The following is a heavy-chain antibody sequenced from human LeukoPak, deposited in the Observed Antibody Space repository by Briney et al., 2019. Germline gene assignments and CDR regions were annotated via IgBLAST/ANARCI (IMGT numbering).Heavy chain of an antibody. V-gene: IGHV1-18*01. CDR3: ARLPDLVVPAAMPGNWFDP. D-gene: IGHD2-2*01. CDR2: ISAYNGNT. Sequence: ASVKVSCKASGYTFTSYGISWVRQAPGQGLEWMGWISAYNGNTNYAQKLQGRVTMTTDTSTSTAYMELRSLRSDDTAVYYCARLPDLVVPAAMPGNWFDPWGQGTLVTVSS. CDR1: GYTFTSYG. J-gene: IGHJ5*02.